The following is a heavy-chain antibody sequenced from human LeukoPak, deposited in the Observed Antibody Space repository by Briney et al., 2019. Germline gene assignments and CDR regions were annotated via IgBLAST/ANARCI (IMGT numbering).Heavy chain of an antibody. V-gene: IGHV1-69*05. Sequence: ASVKVSCKASGGTFSSYAISWVRQAPGQGLEWMGGIIPIFGTANYAQKFRGRVTIATDESTSTAYMELSSLRSEDTAVYYCARVNRGPYFDWLGPDYYYYMDVWGKGTTVTVSS. J-gene: IGHJ6*03. CDR1: GGTFSSYA. CDR3: ARVNRGPYFDWLGPDYYYYMDV. CDR2: IIPIFGTA. D-gene: IGHD3-9*01.